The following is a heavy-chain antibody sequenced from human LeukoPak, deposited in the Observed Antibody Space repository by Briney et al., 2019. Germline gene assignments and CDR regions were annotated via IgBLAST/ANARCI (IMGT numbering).Heavy chain of an antibody. CDR3: ACLSSNGRRAFDI. CDR2: INYSGNT. V-gene: IGHV4-59*08. J-gene: IGHJ3*02. Sequence: PSETLSLTCTVSGGSISSYYWTWIRQPPGKGLEWVGYINYSGNTNHNPSLTGRVTISVDMSKSQFSLKLSSVTAADTAVYYCACLSSNGRRAFDIWGQRTMVTVSS. CDR1: GGSISSYY. D-gene: IGHD2-8*01.